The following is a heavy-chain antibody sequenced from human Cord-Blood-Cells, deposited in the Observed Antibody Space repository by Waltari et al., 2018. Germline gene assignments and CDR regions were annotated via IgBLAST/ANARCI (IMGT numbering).Heavy chain of an antibody. V-gene: IGHV4-39*01. CDR1: GGSITSSSYY. CDR2: IYYSGST. CDR3: ARGRIFGVVIEGWFDP. Sequence: QLQLQESGPGLGKPSETLYLTCTVSGGSITSSSYYWGWIRQPPGKGLEWIGSIYYSGSTHYNPSLKSRVTISVDTSKNQFSLKLSSVTAADTAVYYCARGRIFGVVIEGWFDPWGQGTLVTVSS. D-gene: IGHD3-3*01. J-gene: IGHJ5*02.